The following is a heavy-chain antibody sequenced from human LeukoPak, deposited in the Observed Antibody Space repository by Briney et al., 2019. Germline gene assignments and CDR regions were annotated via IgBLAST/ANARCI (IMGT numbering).Heavy chain of an antibody. V-gene: IGHV3-48*03. CDR1: GFTFSSYE. D-gene: IGHD3-22*01. J-gene: IGHJ4*02. CDR3: ARDYYDSSGYYFDY. CDR2: ISSSGSTK. Sequence: GGSLRLSCAASGFTFSSYEMNWVRQAPGKGLEWVSYISSSGSTKYYADSVKGRFTISRDNAKNPLYLQMNSLRAEDTAVYYCARDYYDSSGYYFDYWGQGTLVTVSS.